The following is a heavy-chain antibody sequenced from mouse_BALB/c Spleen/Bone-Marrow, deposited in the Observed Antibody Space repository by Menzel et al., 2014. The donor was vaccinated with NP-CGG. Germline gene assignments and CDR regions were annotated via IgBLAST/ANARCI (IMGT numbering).Heavy chain of an antibody. Sequence: EVQLQQSGAELVKPGASVKLSCTASGFNIKDTYMHWVKQRPEQGLEWIGRIDPANGNTKYDPKFQRKATITADTSSNTAYLQLSSLTSEDTAVYYCARYYYGSSYFDYWGQGTTLTVSS. J-gene: IGHJ2*01. CDR3: ARYYYGSSYFDY. CDR2: IDPANGNT. V-gene: IGHV14-3*02. D-gene: IGHD1-1*01. CDR1: GFNIKDTY.